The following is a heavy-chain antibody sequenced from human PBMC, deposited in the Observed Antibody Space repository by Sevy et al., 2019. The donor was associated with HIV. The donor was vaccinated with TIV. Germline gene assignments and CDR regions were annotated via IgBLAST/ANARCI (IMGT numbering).Heavy chain of an antibody. V-gene: IGHV4-59*08. CDR2: IYYSGST. Sequence: SETLSLTCTVSGGSISSYYWSWIRQPPGKGLEWIGYIYYSGSTNYNPSLKSRVTISVDTSKNQFSLKLSSVTAADTAVYYCARRYYDFWSGYPGYYYMDVWGKGTTVTVSS. CDR1: GGSISSYY. D-gene: IGHD3-3*01. J-gene: IGHJ6*03. CDR3: ARRYYDFWSGYPGYYYMDV.